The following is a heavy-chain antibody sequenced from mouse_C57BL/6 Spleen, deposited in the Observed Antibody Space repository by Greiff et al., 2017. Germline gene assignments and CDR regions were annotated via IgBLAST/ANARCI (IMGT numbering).Heavy chain of an antibody. CDR3: ARVYGSGLYAMDY. D-gene: IGHD1-1*01. Sequence: VQLQQSGPALVKPGASVKISCKASGYSFTDYNMHWVKQSNGKSLEWIGIINPNYGTTSYNQKFTGKATLPVDQSSSTAYMQLNSLTSGDSAVYYGARVYGSGLYAMDYWGQGTSVTVSS. CDR1: GYSFTDYN. J-gene: IGHJ4*01. CDR2: INPNYGTT. V-gene: IGHV1-39*01.